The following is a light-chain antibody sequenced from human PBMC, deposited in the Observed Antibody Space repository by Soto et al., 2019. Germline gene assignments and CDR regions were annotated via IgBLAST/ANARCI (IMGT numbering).Light chain of an antibody. CDR2: RNS. Sequence: QYVLTQPPSASGTPGQRGTISCSGSSSNIGSNYVFWYQQLPGTAPKVLMYRNSQRPSGVPDRFSGSKSGTSASLAISGLRSEDEADYYCASWDDSLSGFVVFGGGTKLSVL. CDR3: ASWDDSLSGFVV. J-gene: IGLJ2*01. CDR1: SSNIGSNY. V-gene: IGLV1-47*01.